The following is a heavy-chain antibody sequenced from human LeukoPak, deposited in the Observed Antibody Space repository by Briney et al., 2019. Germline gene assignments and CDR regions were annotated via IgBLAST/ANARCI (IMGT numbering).Heavy chain of an antibody. CDR1: GYTFTRYD. CDR3: ARGHCSSTSCYTRYYYYGMDV. V-gene: IGHV1-8*01. D-gene: IGHD2-2*02. Sequence: ASVKVSCKASGYTFTRYDINWVRQATGQGLEWMGWMNPNSGNTGYAQKFQGRVTMTRNTSISTAYMELSSLRSEDTAVYYCARGHCSSTSCYTRYYYYGMDVWGQGTTVTVSS. CDR2: MNPNSGNT. J-gene: IGHJ6*02.